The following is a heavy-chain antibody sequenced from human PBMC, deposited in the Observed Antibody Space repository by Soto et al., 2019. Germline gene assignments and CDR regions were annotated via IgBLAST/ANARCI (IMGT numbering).Heavy chain of an antibody. D-gene: IGHD3-3*01. V-gene: IGHV4-4*02. CDR1: SGSISSSNW. CDR3: AKAHYDFGDYYYMNV. CDR2: IYHSGST. Sequence: PSETLSLTCAVSSGSISSSNWWSWVRQPPGKGLEWIGEIYHSGSTNYNPSLKSRVTISVDKSKNQFSLKLSSVTAADTAVYYCAKAHYDFGDYYYMNVWGKGTTVTVSS. J-gene: IGHJ6*03.